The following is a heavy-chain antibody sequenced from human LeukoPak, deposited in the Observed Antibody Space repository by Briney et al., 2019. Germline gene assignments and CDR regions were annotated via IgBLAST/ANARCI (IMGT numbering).Heavy chain of an antibody. CDR3: ASGAAAPLYYFDY. J-gene: IGHJ4*02. V-gene: IGHV4-61*02. CDR1: GGSIDTTSYY. D-gene: IGHD6-13*01. CDR2: IYPSGST. Sequence: SQTLSLTCTVSGGSIDTTSYYWSWIRQPVGQELEWIGRIYPSGSTNYNPSLKSRLTLSVDKSKNQFSLNLPSVTAADTAIYYCASGAAAPLYYFDYWGQGSLVTVSS.